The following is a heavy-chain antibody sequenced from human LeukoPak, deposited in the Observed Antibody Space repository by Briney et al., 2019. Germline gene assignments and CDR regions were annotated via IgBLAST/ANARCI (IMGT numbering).Heavy chain of an antibody. Sequence: GGSLRLFCAASGFTFKNYAMHWVRQAPGKGLDWVAFIRYDGNNKLYADSVKGRFTISRDNSKNTLYLQMNNLRPEDTAIYYCAKDSVGATTLDWFDSWGQGTLVTVSS. D-gene: IGHD1-26*01. CDR3: AKDSVGATTLDWFDS. V-gene: IGHV3-30*02. J-gene: IGHJ5*01. CDR1: GFTFKNYA. CDR2: IRYDGNNK.